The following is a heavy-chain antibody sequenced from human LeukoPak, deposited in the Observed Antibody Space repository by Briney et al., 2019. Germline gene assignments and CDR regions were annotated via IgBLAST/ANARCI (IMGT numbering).Heavy chain of an antibody. V-gene: IGHV3-23*01. J-gene: IGHJ4*02. Sequence: PGGSLRLSCAASGFTFSSYAMSSVRQAPGKGLEWVSAISGSGGSTYYADSVKGRFTISRDNSKNTLYLQMNSLRAEDTAVYYCAKPQPGYDFWSGYDYFDYWGQGTLVTVSS. CDR1: GFTFSSYA. D-gene: IGHD3-3*01. CDR2: ISGSGGST. CDR3: AKPQPGYDFWSGYDYFDY.